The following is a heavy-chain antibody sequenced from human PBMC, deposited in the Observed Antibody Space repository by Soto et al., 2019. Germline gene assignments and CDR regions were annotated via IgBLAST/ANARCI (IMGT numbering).Heavy chain of an antibody. J-gene: IGHJ6*03. CDR1: GGSFNTYY. CDR2: IIHSGST. V-gene: IGHV4-34*12. D-gene: IGHD4-17*01. CDR3: ARATSVTTLLYYYYMDV. Sequence: SETLYLTWAGYGGSFNTYYWTWSRQPPGKGLEWIGEIIHSGSTNYNPSLKSRVTISVDTSKKQFSLKLSSVTAADTAVYYCARATSVTTLLYYYYMDVWGQGTTVTVSS.